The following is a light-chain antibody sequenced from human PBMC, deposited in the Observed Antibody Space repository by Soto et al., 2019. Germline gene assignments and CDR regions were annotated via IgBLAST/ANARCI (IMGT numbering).Light chain of an antibody. CDR3: QQHSHWPPWT. V-gene: IGKV3-15*01. J-gene: IGKJ1*01. CDR2: GAS. CDR1: QSVSSN. Sequence: IMMTQSPATLSVSPGEGATLSCRASQSVSSNLAWYQHKPGQAPRLLISGASTRATGIPARFSGSGSGTEFTLTISSLQSEDFAVYYCQQHSHWPPWTFGQGTRVEIQ.